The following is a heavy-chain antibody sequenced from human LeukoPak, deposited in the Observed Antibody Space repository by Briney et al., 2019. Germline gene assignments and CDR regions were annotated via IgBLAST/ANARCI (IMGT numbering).Heavy chain of an antibody. V-gene: IGHV1-69*06. J-gene: IGHJ4*02. Sequence: ASVKVSCKASGGTFSNYAINWVRQAPGQGLEWMGGITPIFGTANYVQKFQGRVTITADKSTSTAFMELSRPRSEDTAIYYCARASSDDTAMATPFAYWGQGTLVTVSS. CDR3: ARASSDDTAMATPFAY. CDR2: ITPIFGTA. D-gene: IGHD5-18*01. CDR1: GGTFSNYA.